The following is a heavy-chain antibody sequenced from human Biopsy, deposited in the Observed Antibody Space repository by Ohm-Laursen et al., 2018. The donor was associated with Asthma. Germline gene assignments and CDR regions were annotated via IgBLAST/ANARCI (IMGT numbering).Heavy chain of an antibody. CDR1: GGTFSRYA. CDR3: AREVSTVDYGYYYFAMDV. D-gene: IGHD4-17*01. CDR2: IIPVFGTS. Sequence: SVKLSCKASGGTFSRYAISWVRQAPGHGLGWMRGIIPVFGTSNYAQKFQGRVTFTADGSTSSAYMELSSLTSEDSAVYYCAREVSTVDYGYYYFAMDVWGQGTTVTVSS. V-gene: IGHV1-69*13. J-gene: IGHJ6*02.